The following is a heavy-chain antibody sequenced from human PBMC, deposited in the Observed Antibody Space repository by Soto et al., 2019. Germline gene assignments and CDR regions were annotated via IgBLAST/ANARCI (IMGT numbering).Heavy chain of an antibody. J-gene: IGHJ6*02. CDR3: AVGGNYLSMDV. CDR1: GYTFTSYD. D-gene: IGHD4-4*01. Sequence: ASVKVSCKASGYTFTSYDINWVRQAPGQGLEWVGWINPTSEYTAHAQKFQGRVTLTRDTSTSTVFMDMSSLRSEDTAVYYCAVGGNYLSMDVWGQGTTVTVSS. CDR2: INPTSEYT. V-gene: IGHV1-8*01.